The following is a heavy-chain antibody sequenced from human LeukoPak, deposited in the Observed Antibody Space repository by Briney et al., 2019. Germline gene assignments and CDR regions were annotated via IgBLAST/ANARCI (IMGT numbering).Heavy chain of an antibody. CDR3: ARDYYDSSGYQYHDY. CDR2: IYYSGST. D-gene: IGHD3-22*01. J-gene: IGHJ4*02. V-gene: IGHV4-30-4*01. Sequence: PSETLSPTCAVSGGSISSGDYYWSWIRQPPGKGLEWIGYIYYSGSTYYNPSLKSRVTISVDTSKNQFSLKLSSVTAADTAVYYCARDYYDSSGYQYHDYWGQGTLVTVSS. CDR1: GGSISSGDYY.